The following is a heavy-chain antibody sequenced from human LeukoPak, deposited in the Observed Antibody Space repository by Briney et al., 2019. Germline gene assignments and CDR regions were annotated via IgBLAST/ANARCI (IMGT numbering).Heavy chain of an antibody. CDR2: IVVGSGDT. V-gene: IGHV1-58*02. J-gene: IGHJ5*02. D-gene: IGHD3-16*01. CDR1: GFMFISSA. Sequence: ASVKVSCKASGFMFISSAMQWVRQARGQRPEWIGWIVVGSGDTKYARKFQQRVTITTDLSTSTAYMELSSLTLEDTAVYYCVSVRNTCDWGKAEYNYFDPWGQGTLVTVSS. CDR3: VSVRNTCDWGKAEYNYFDP.